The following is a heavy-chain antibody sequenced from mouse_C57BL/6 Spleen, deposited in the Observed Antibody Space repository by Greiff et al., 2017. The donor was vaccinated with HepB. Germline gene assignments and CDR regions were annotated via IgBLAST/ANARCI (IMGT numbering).Heavy chain of an antibody. D-gene: IGHD1-1*01. Sequence: QVHVKQSGPGLVQPSQSLSITCTVSGFSLTSYGVHWVRQSPGKGLEWLGVIWSGGSTDYNAAFISRLSISKDNSKSQVFFKMNSLQADDTAIYYCASATVVARYFDVWGTGTTVTVSS. CDR1: GFSLTSYG. CDR3: ASATVVARYFDV. J-gene: IGHJ1*03. V-gene: IGHV2-2*01. CDR2: IWSGGST.